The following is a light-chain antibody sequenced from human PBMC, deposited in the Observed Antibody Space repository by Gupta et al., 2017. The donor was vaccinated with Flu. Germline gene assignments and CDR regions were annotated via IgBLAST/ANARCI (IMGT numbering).Light chain of an antibody. Sequence: SYVLTQPPSVSVAPGPTARITCGGNNVGSKSVHWYQQKPGQAPVLVVHDDSDRPSGIPERFSGSNSANTATLTISRVEAGDEADYYCQVWDSGSAHRVFGTGTKVTVL. CDR1: NVGSKS. J-gene: IGLJ1*01. CDR2: DDS. CDR3: QVWDSGSAHRV. V-gene: IGLV3-21*02.